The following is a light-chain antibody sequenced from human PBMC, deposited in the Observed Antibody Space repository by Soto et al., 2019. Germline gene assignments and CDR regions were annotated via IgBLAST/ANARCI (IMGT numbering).Light chain of an antibody. J-gene: IGLJ2*01. V-gene: IGLV1-44*01. CDR3: AAWDDSLNGVI. Sequence: QSVLTQPPSASATPGQRVTISCSGSSSNIGSNAVNWYQLLPGTAPKLLIYNNNQRPSGVPDRFSGSKSGTSASLAISGLQSEDEADYYCAAWDDSLNGVIFGGGTKLTVL. CDR2: NNN. CDR1: SSNIGSNA.